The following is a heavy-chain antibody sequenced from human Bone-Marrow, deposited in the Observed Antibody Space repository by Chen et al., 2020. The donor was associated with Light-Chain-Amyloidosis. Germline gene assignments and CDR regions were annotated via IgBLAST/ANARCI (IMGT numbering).Heavy chain of an antibody. CDR1: GYTFPNYW. Sequence: EVQLEQSGPEVKKPGESLKISCKGSGYTFPNYWIGWVRQMPGKGLEWMGVILPEDSDAVSSPLFGGQLTFSAYMSITTAYLQWSSLKASGTAMYYCAGRRDGYTFDSWGQGTLVTVSS. D-gene: IGHD5-12*01. V-gene: IGHV5-51*01. CDR2: ILPEDSDA. CDR3: AGRRDGYTFDS. J-gene: IGHJ4*02.